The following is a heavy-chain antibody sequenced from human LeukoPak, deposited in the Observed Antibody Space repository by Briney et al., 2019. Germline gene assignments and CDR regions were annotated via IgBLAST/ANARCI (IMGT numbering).Heavy chain of an antibody. D-gene: IGHD2-8*02. CDR2: INPNSGGT. J-gene: IGHJ5*02. V-gene: IGHV1-2*06. Sequence: ASVKVSCKASGGTFSSYAISWVRQAPGQGLEWMGRINPNSGGTNYAQKFQGRVTMTRDTSISTAYMELSRLRSDDTAVYYCARIMGTGRGFPWGQGTLVTVSS. CDR3: ARIMGTGRGFP. CDR1: GGTFSSYA.